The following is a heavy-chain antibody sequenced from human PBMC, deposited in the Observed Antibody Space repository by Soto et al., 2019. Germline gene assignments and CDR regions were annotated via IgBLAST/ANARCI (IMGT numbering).Heavy chain of an antibody. CDR3: ARGGGYCTPTSCAIDS. CDR2: VSLTGDRT. CDR1: RFSFSSYE. J-gene: IGHJ4*02. V-gene: IGHV3-23*01. Sequence: EVQLLESGGGLVQPGGSLRLSCVASRFSFSSYEMSWVRQAAGKGLEWVSRVSLTGDRTNYAGSVKGRFTVSRDNFKNTLYLEMDSLGPEDSAIYYCARGGGYCTPTSCAIDSWGRGTPVTVSS. D-gene: IGHD2-8*01.